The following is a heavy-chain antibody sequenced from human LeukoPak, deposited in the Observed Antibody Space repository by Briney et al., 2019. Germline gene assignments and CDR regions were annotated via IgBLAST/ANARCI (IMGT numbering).Heavy chain of an antibody. Sequence: SETLSLTCTVSGGSISSYYWSWIRQPPGKGLEWIGYIYYSGSTNYNPSLKSRVTISVDTSKNQFSPKLSSVTAADTAVYYCARENAGGWFDPWGQGTLVTVSS. CDR1: GGSISSYY. D-gene: IGHD3-10*01. J-gene: IGHJ5*02. CDR2: IYYSGST. CDR3: ARENAGGWFDP. V-gene: IGHV4-59*01.